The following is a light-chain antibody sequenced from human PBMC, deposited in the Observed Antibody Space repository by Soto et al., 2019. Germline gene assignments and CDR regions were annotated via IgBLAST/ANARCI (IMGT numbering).Light chain of an antibody. Sequence: QSVLTQPPSASGTPGQRVTISCSGASSNIGSNTVNWYQHLPGTAPKLLVHSDSQRPSGLPDRFSGSKSGTSASLAISGLQSEDEADYYCATWDDNLNGWVFGGGTKVTVL. J-gene: IGLJ3*02. V-gene: IGLV1-44*01. CDR2: SDS. CDR3: ATWDDNLNGWV. CDR1: SSNIGSNT.